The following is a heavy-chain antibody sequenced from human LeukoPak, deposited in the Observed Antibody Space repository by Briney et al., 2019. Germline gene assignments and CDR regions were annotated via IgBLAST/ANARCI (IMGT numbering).Heavy chain of an antibody. CDR3: ARGLRFLEWLLLDYYYYMDV. D-gene: IGHD3-3*01. J-gene: IGHJ6*03. CDR1: VYTFTSYD. V-gene: IGHV1-8*01. CDR2: MNPNSGNT. Sequence: ASVKVSCKASVYTFTSYDINWVRQATGQGLEWMGWMNPNSGNTGDAQKFQGRVTMTRNTSISTAYMELSSLRSEDTAVYYCARGLRFLEWLLLDYYYYMDVWGKGTTVTVSS.